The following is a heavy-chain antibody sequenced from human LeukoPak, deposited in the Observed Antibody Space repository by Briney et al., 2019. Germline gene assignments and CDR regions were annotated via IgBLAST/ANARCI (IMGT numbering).Heavy chain of an antibody. Sequence: PGRSLSLSCAASGFTFDDYAMHWVRQAPGKGLEWVSGISWNSGSMDYADSVKGRFTISRDNAKNSLYLQMNSLRAEDTAVYYCATHIVGPTNFDYWGQGTLVTVSS. CDR3: ATHIVGPTNFDY. D-gene: IGHD1-26*01. CDR2: ISWNSGSM. V-gene: IGHV3-9*01. CDR1: GFTFDDYA. J-gene: IGHJ4*02.